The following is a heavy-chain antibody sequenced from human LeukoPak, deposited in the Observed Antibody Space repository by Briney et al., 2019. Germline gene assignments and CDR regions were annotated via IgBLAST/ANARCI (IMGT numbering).Heavy chain of an antibody. V-gene: IGHV3-21*01. CDR3: ARGDDTPLYYYGSGSYHYYFDY. Sequence: PGGSLRLSCAASGFTFSSYSMNWVRQAPGKGLEWVSSISSSSSYIYYADSVKGQFTISRDNAKNSLYLQMNSLRAEDTAVYYCARGDDTPLYYYGSGSYHYYFDYWGQGTLVTVSS. J-gene: IGHJ4*02. D-gene: IGHD3-10*01. CDR2: ISSSSSYI. CDR1: GFTFSSYS.